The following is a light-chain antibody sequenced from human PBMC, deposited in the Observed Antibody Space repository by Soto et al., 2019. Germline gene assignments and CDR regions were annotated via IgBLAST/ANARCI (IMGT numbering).Light chain of an antibody. J-gene: IGKJ5*01. CDR1: QSVSSY. CDR3: QQRSNWPLIT. V-gene: IGKV3-11*01. Sequence: EIVLTKSPATLTLSTGERATLSFRASQSVSSYLAWYQQKPGQAPRLLIYDASNRATGIPARFSGSGSGTDFTLTISSLEPEDFAVYYCQQRSNWPLITFGQGTRLEIK. CDR2: DAS.